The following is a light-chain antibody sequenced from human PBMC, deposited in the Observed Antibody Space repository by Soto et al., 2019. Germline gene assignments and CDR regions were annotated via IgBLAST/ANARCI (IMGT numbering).Light chain of an antibody. Sequence: EIVMTQSPATLSVCPGERATLSCRASQSVSSNLAWYQQKPGQAPRPLIYGVSSRATGIPDRFSGSGSGTDFTLTISRLEPEDFAVYYCQQYDSSPRTFGQGTKVDI. V-gene: IGKV3-20*01. CDR3: QQYDSSPRT. CDR2: GVS. J-gene: IGKJ1*01. CDR1: QSVSSN.